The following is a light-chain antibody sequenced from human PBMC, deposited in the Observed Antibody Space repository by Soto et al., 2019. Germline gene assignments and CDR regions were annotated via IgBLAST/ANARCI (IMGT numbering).Light chain of an antibody. CDR2: RAP. CDR1: PSVSRSN. Sequence: EILMTQSPATLSVSPGERATLSCRASPSVSRSNLAWYQQKPGQAPSLVLYRAPRRATGIPDRFSGSGSGTDFTLTIRRLEPEDFAVYYCHQYGSFGQGTKVDVK. CDR3: HQYGS. J-gene: IGKJ1*01. V-gene: IGKV3-20*01.